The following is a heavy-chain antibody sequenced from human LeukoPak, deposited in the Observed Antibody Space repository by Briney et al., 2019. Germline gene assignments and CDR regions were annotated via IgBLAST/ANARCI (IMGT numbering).Heavy chain of an antibody. J-gene: IGHJ5*02. CDR3: AKTQGYYDA. CDR1: GFTFSNYA. D-gene: IGHD2-15*01. CDR2: IYGSDDKT. V-gene: IGHV3-23*01. Sequence: PEGSLRLSCVASGFTFSNYAMSWVRQAPGKGLELVSGIYGSDDKTVYGDAVKGRFTISRDNSKNTLYLQMNNLRADDTAVYYCAKTQGYYDAWGQGALVTVSS.